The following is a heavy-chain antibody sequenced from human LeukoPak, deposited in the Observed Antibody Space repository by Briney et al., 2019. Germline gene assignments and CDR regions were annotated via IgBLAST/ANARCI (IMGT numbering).Heavy chain of an antibody. Sequence: SQTLSLTCTVSGGSISSGGYYWSWIRQHPGKGLEWIGYTYYSGSTYYNPSLKSRVTISVDTSKNQFSLKLSSVTAADTAVYYCARDHNGLFDYWGQGTLVTVSS. V-gene: IGHV4-31*03. D-gene: IGHD1-14*01. CDR2: TYYSGST. J-gene: IGHJ4*02. CDR3: ARDHNGLFDY. CDR1: GGSISSGGYY.